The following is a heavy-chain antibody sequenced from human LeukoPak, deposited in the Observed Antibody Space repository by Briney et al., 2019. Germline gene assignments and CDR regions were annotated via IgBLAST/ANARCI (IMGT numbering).Heavy chain of an antibody. J-gene: IGHJ6*02. D-gene: IGHD2-2*01. Sequence: GGSLRLSGAASGFSFSGSTMHWVPQASGKGLEWVGRIRSRANSYVTAYAAAVTGRFIISRDDSSNTAYLQMNSLTTEDTAVYYCTRHSDTYCSRANCYVDNFYGLDVWGQGTRVTVSS. V-gene: IGHV3-73*01. CDR2: IRSRANSYVT. CDR3: TRHSDTYCSRANCYVDNFYGLDV. CDR1: GFSFSGST.